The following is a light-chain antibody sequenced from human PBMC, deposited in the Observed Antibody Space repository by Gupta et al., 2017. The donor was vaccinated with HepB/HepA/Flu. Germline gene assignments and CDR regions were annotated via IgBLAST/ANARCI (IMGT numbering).Light chain of an antibody. CDR2: GNS. J-gene: IGLJ2*01. V-gene: IGLV1-40*01. Sequence: CTGSSSNIGAGYDVHWYQQLPGTAPKLLIYGNSNRPSGVPDRFSGSKSGTSASLAITGLQAEDEADYYCQSYDSSLSGSVFGGGTKLTVL. CDR1: SSNIGAGYD. CDR3: QSYDSSLSGSV.